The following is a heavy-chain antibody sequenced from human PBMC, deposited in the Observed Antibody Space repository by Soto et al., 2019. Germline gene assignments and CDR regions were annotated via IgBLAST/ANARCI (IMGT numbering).Heavy chain of an antibody. CDR2: ISSSGSTI. J-gene: IGHJ5*02. Sequence: NPWWSLRLSCAASVFTFSDYYMSWIRQAPGKGLEWVSYISSSGSTIYYADSVKGRFTISRDNAKNSLYLQMNSLRAEDTAVYYCARVFRNWKASLPGKIDWFDPWGQGTLVTVSS. CDR1: VFTFSDYY. D-gene: IGHD1-20*01. V-gene: IGHV3-11*01. CDR3: ARVFRNWKASLPGKIDWFDP.